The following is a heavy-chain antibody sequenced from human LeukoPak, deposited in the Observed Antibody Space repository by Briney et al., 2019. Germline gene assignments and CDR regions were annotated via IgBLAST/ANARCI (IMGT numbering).Heavy chain of an antibody. CDR3: AKTVVVRTTPGLDY. CDR2: ITGTGDAA. V-gene: IGHV3-23*01. CDR1: GFTFSGYV. J-gene: IGHJ4*02. D-gene: IGHD1-26*01. Sequence: GGSLRLSCTAPGFTFSGYVMRWVRQAPGKGLEWVSSITGTGDAAYYTDSVKGRFIMSRDNSKNTLWLQMNSLRAEDTAVYYYAKTVVVRTTPGLDYWGQGALVTVSS.